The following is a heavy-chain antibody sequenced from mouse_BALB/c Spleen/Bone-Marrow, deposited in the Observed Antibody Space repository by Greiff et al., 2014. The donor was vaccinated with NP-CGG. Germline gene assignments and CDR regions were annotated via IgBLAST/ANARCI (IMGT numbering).Heavy chain of an antibody. V-gene: IGHV14-3*02. CDR1: GFNIKDTY. Sequence: VQLQQPGAELVKPGASVKLSCTASGFNIKDTYMHWVNQRPEQGLEWIGRIDPANGNTKYDPKFQGKAPITPDTSSNTAYLYLSGLTSEDTAVYYFGRRGKNYGMAYWGQGTSVTVSS. CDR2: IDPANGNT. CDR3: GRRGKNYGMAY. J-gene: IGHJ4*01.